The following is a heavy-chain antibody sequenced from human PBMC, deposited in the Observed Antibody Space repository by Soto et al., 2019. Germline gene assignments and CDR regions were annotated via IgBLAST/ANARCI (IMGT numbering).Heavy chain of an antibody. Sequence: PGGSLRLSCAASGFTFSSYSMNWVRQAPGKGLEWVSSISSSSSYIYYADSVKGRFTISRDNAKNSLYLQMNSLRAEDTAVYYCARDCEPSVGSGSNHRVAFDIWGQGTMVTVSS. CDR1: GFTFSSYS. CDR2: ISSSSSYI. V-gene: IGHV3-21*01. CDR3: ARDCEPSVGSGSNHRVAFDI. J-gene: IGHJ3*02. D-gene: IGHD1-26*01.